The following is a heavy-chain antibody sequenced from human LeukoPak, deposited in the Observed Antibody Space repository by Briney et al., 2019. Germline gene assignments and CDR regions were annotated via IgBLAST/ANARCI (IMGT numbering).Heavy chain of an antibody. V-gene: IGHV4-34*01. CDR3: ASDALVSAVILFY. Sequence: PSETLSLTCAVYGGSFTGYSWTWIRQPPGKGLEWIGDINHSGSTNYNPSLRSRLTISIDTSKNQFSLKLRSVTAADTAMYYCASDALVSAVILFYWGQGTQVTVSS. CDR1: GGSFTGYS. D-gene: IGHD2-2*01. CDR2: INHSGST. J-gene: IGHJ4*02.